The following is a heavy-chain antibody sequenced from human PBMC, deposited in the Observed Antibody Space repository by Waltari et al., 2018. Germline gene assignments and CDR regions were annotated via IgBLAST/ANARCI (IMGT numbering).Heavy chain of an antibody. J-gene: IGHJ6*02. CDR2: IIPIFGTA. CDR1: GGTFSSYA. CDR3: ATTGRGYCYYGMDV. V-gene: IGHV1-69*01. Sequence: QVQLVQSGAEVKKPGSSVKVSCKASGGTFSSYAIRWVRQAPGQGLEWMGGIIPIFGTANYAQKFQGRVTITADESTSTAYMELSSLRSEDTAVYYCATTGRGYCYYGMDVWGQGTTVTVSS. D-gene: IGHD3-10*01.